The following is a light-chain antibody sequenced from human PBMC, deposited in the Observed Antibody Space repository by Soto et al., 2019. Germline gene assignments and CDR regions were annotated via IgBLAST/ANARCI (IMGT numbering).Light chain of an antibody. V-gene: IGLV2-14*01. CDR1: SSDVGGYNY. J-gene: IGLJ1*01. CDR3: SSYTSSSPYV. Sequence: QSALTQPASVSGSPGQSSSLSCTGTSSDVGGYNYVSWYQQHPGKAPKLMIYDVSNRPSGVSNRFSGSKSGNTASLTISGLQAEDEADYYCSSYTSSSPYVFGTGTKVTVL. CDR2: DVS.